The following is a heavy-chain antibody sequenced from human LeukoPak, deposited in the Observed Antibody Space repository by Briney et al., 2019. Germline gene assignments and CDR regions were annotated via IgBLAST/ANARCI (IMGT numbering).Heavy chain of an antibody. V-gene: IGHV4-39*07. CDR2: IYYSGST. D-gene: IGHD6-19*01. J-gene: IGHJ4*02. CDR1: GGSISSSSYY. CDR3: ARVSGWNPLLAAHLEY. Sequence: SETLSLTCTVSGGSISSSSYYWGWIRQPPGKGLEWIGSIYYSGSTYYNPSLKSRVTTSVDTSKNQFSLKLSSVTAADTAVYYCARVSGWNPLLAAHLEYWGQGTLVTVSS.